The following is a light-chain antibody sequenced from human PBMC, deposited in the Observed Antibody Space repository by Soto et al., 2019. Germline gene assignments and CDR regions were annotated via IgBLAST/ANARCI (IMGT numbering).Light chain of an antibody. CDR2: GAS. CDR3: QHYDKWPRT. CDR1: QTISSRH. V-gene: IGKV3-15*01. J-gene: IGKJ1*01. Sequence: EIALTQSPGTVSLSPGVRATLSCRTSQTISSRHLAWYQQRPGQPPRFLIYGASTRATGVPARSSGSGSGTEFTLTISNLQSEDFALYHCQHYDKWPRTFGQGTKVDIK.